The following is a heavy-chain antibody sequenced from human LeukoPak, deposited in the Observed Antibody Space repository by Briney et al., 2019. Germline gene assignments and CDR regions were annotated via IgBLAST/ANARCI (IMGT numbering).Heavy chain of an antibody. CDR2: IYYSGST. CDR1: GGSISSYY. Sequence: SETLSLTCTVSGGSISSYYWSWIRQPPGKGLEWIGYIYYSGSTNYNPSLKSRVTISVDTSKNQFSLELSSVTAADTAVYYCVRGADGFDYWGQGTLVTVSS. J-gene: IGHJ4*02. V-gene: IGHV4-59*13. D-gene: IGHD5-24*01. CDR3: VRGADGFDY.